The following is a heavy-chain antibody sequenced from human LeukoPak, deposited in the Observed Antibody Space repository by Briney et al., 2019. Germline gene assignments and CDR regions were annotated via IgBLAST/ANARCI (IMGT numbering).Heavy chain of an antibody. CDR3: ARESGSASFDY. CDR2: ISSGSSFK. J-gene: IGHJ4*02. D-gene: IGHD6-19*01. Sequence: GGSLRLSCAASGFAFSSYSMNWVRQAPGKGLEWVSSISSGSSFKYYADSVKGRFTISRDNAKNSLYLQMSSLRAEDTAVYYCARESGSASFDYWGQGTLVTVSS. V-gene: IGHV3-21*01. CDR1: GFAFSSYS.